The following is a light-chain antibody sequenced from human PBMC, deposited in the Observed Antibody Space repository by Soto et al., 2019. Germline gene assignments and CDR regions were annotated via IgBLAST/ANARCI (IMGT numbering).Light chain of an antibody. V-gene: IGKV3-20*01. CDR1: HSVGSNY. J-gene: IGKJ1*01. CDR2: DAS. CDR3: QQYGASRA. Sequence: EAVLSQSPGTLSLSPGERATLSCRASHSVGSNYLAWYQQKPGQAPRLLIYDASSRATGVPDRFSGSGSGTDFTLTISRLEPEDFAVYYCQQYGASRAFGQGTKVDI.